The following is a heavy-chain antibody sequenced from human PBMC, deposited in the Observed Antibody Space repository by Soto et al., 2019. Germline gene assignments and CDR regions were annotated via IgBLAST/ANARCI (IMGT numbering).Heavy chain of an antibody. J-gene: IGHJ4*02. CDR2: ISYDGSSK. V-gene: IGHV3-30*03. Sequence: GGSLRLSCAASGFTFGSYGMHWVRQAPGKGLEWVAFISYDGSSKYYVDSVKGRFTISRDNSKHTLYLQMNSLRAEDTAVYYCATRACDASDSSNFYFDYWGQGTLVTVSS. D-gene: IGHD2-2*01. CDR1: GFTFGSYG. CDR3: ATRACDASDSSNFYFDY.